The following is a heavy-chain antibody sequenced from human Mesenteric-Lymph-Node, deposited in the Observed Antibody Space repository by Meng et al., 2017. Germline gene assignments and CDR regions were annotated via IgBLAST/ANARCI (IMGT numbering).Heavy chain of an antibody. CDR1: GGSISSSSYH. Sequence: ESLKISCTVSGGSISSSSYHWGWIRQPPGKGLECIGMIYYSGTTYYNPSLKSRVTMSVDTSKNQFSLKLSSVTAADTAVYYCARDYGGSFQYWGQGTLVTVSS. CDR2: IYYSGTT. D-gene: IGHD4-23*01. V-gene: IGHV4-39*07. CDR3: ARDYGGSFQY. J-gene: IGHJ1*01.